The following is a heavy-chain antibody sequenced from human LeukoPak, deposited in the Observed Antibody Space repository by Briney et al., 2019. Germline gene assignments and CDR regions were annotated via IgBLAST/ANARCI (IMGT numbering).Heavy chain of an antibody. V-gene: IGHV3-30-3*01. CDR3: ARAGTGVLWFGEPY. Sequence: GGSLRLSCAASRFTFSSYAMHWVRQAPGKGLEWVAVISYDGSNKYYADSVKGRFTISRDNSKNTLYLQMNSLRAEDTAVYYCARAGTGVLWFGEPYWGQGTLVTVSS. CDR1: RFTFSSYA. CDR2: ISYDGSNK. J-gene: IGHJ4*02. D-gene: IGHD3-10*01.